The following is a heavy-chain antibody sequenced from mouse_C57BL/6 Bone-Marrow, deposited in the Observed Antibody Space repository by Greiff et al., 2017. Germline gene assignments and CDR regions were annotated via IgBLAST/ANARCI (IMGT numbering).Heavy chain of an antibody. CDR2: ISDGGSYT. Sequence: EVHLVESGGGLVKPGGSLKLSCAASGFTFSSYAMSWVRQTPEKRLEWVATISDGGSYTYYPDNVKGRFTISRDNAKNTLYLQMSRLKSEDTAMYYCANVYYYGSSPYAMDYWGQGTSVTVSS. CDR1: GFTFSSYA. J-gene: IGHJ4*01. CDR3: ANVYYYGSSPYAMDY. D-gene: IGHD1-1*01. V-gene: IGHV5-4*01.